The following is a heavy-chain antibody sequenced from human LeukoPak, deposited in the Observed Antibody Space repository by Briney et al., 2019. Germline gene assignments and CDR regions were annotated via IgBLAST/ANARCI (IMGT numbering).Heavy chain of an antibody. D-gene: IGHD6-13*01. CDR2: IKQDGSEK. CDR3: AGDLAAGGPCNY. V-gene: IGHV3-7*01. Sequence: GGSLRLSCAASGFTFSGYWMSWVRQAPGKGLEWVANIKQDGSEKYYVDSVRGRFTISRDNAKNSLFLQMDSLRVEDTAVYYCAGDLAAGGPCNYWGQGTLVTVSS. J-gene: IGHJ4*02. CDR1: GFTFSGYW.